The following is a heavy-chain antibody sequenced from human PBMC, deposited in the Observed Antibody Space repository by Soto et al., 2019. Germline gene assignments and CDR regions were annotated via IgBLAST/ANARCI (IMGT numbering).Heavy chain of an antibody. CDR3: ARQSGRDDAFDL. Sequence: QVQLVQSGAEVKKPGSSVRVSCQASGGTFTNSVSWVQQAPGQGLEWMGGIMPIFGTTNYAQKFQGGMTITADESRNIAYLELSSLKSEDTAVYYCARQSGRDDAFDLWGQGTLVTVSS. D-gene: IGHD1-26*01. CDR1: GGTFTNS. V-gene: IGHV1-69*01. J-gene: IGHJ3*01. CDR2: IMPIFGTT.